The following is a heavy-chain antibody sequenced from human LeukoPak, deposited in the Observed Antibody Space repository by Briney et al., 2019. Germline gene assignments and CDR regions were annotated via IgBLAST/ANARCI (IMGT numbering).Heavy chain of an antibody. D-gene: IGHD3-22*01. J-gene: IGHJ4*02. V-gene: IGHV3-43*02. CDR2: ISWGGGST. CDR1: GFTLDDYD. Sequence: GGSLRLSCAASGFTLDDYDMLWVRHAPGKGLEWVSFISWGGGSTYYADPVKGRFIISRDNSKNSLYLQMNSLRTQDTALYYCARGYYYDNSGYCYLDYGGQGPRVPVAS. CDR3: ARGYYYDNSGYCYLDY.